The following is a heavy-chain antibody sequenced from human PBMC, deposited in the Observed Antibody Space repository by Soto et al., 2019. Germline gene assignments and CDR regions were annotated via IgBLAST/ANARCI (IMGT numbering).Heavy chain of an antibody. V-gene: IGHV2-5*01. Sequence: QITLKESGPTLVKPTQTLTLTCTFSGFSLSTSGVGVGWIRQPPGKALQLLALIYWNDDKRYSPSLKSRLTITKDTSKIQVVLTMTNMDPVDTATYYCEHRWIAAAGTQNWFDPLGQGTLVTVSS. CDR3: EHRWIAAAGTQNWFDP. D-gene: IGHD6-13*01. J-gene: IGHJ5*02. CDR1: GFSLSTSGVG. CDR2: IYWNDDK.